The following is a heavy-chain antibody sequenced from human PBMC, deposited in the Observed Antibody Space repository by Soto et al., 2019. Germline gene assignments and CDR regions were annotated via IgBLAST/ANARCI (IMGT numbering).Heavy chain of an antibody. D-gene: IGHD1-26*01. V-gene: IGHV4-30-4*01. CDR2: IHYSGST. CDR1: GGSISSGDYF. J-gene: IGHJ4*02. Sequence: SETLSLTCTVSGGSISSGDYFWSWIRQPPGKSLEWIAYIHYSGSTYYSSSLKSRVTISTDTSKNQLSLKVNSVTAADTAVYYCARSRYSGNYFFDYWGQGILVTVSS. CDR3: ARSRYSGNYFFDY.